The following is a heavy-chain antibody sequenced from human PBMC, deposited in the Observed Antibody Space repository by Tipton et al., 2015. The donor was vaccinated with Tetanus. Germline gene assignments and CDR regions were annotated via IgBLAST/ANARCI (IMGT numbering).Heavy chain of an antibody. CDR1: EYTFTGYY. D-gene: IGHD5-12*01. J-gene: IGHJ4*02. CDR2: INPESGSS. V-gene: IGHV1-2*02. Sequence: QVQLVQSGAEVKKPGASVKVSCKASEYTFTGYYIHWVRQVPGQGLEWMGWINPESGSSYYVQKFRGRVALTRDTSINTAYMELNSLTSDDTAVYFXXRGAVVGSGYYESYFGNWGQGTLVTVSS. CDR3: XRGAVVGSGYYESYFGN.